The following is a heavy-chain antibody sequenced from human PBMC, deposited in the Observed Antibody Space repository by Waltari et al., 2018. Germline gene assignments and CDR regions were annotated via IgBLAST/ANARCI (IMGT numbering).Heavy chain of an antibody. J-gene: IGHJ6*02. CDR2: IRSSSSSM. V-gene: IGHV3-48*01. CDR1: GFTFSSYS. CDR3: ARAERNSYYYGMDV. Sequence: EVQLVESGGGLVQPGGSLRLSCAPSGFTFSSYSMNWVRQAPGKGLEGVSCIRSSSSSMCYTDSVNGRFTISRDKAKTSLYLQMNSLRAEATAVDYCARAERNSYYYGMDVWGQGTTVTVSS.